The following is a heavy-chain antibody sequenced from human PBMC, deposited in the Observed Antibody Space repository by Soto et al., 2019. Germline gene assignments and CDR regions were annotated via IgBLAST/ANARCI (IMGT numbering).Heavy chain of an antibody. CDR2: IWYDGSNK. Sequence: QVQLVESGGGVVQPGRSLRLSCAASGFPFSSYGMHWVRQAPGKGLEWVAVIWYDGSNKYYADSVKGRFTISRDNSKNALYLQMNSLRVGDTAMYYCARSGGWGQGTLVTVSS. V-gene: IGHV3-33*01. J-gene: IGHJ4*02. CDR3: ARSGG. CDR1: GFPFSSYG. D-gene: IGHD6-19*01.